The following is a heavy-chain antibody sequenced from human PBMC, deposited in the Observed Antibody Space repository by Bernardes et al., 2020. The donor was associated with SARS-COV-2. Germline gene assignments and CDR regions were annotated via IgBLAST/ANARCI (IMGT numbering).Heavy chain of an antibody. CDR2: IYTRGII. D-gene: IGHD3-22*01. CDR1: GDSIGNFY. J-gene: IGHJ4*02. CDR3: ARGLNYYDSSGYPAV. Sequence: SETLSLTCKVSGDSIGNFYWNWIRQPAGKGLEWIGRIYTRGIINYNLSLKSRVTMSLDTSKGQFSLKLSRLRADDTAVYYCARGLNYYDSSGYPAVWGQGTLVSVSS. V-gene: IGHV4-4*07.